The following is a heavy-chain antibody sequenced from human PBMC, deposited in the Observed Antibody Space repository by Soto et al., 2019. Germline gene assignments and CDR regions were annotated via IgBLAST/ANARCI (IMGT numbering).Heavy chain of an antibody. CDR1: GFTFDDYA. Sequence: EVQLVESGGGLVQPGRSLRLSCAASGFTFDDYAMHWVRQAPGKGLEWVSGISWNSGSIGYADSVKGRFTISRDNAKNSWYLQMNSLRAEDKALYYCAKDIGYGSGSYTFDYWGQGTLVTVSS. CDR2: ISWNSGSI. V-gene: IGHV3-9*01. J-gene: IGHJ4*02. D-gene: IGHD3-10*01. CDR3: AKDIGYGSGSYTFDY.